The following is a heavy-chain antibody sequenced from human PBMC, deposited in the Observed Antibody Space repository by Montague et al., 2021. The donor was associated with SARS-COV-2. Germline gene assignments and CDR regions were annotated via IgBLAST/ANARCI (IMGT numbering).Heavy chain of an antibody. CDR2: SYFCGST. D-gene: IGHD3-10*01. CDR3: SCARQRSYYYGSGTYTWGGYGMDV. V-gene: IGHV4-4*07. J-gene: IGHJ6*02. CDR1: GGSISSYY. Sequence: SETLSLTCTVSGGSISSYYCCWIWQRAGTGMEWIGRSYFCGSTNYNYNPSRRVTMPVDTYTNKFSLKLSSVTVADTAISYCSCARQRSYYYGSGTYTWGGYGMDVWGQGTTVTVSS.